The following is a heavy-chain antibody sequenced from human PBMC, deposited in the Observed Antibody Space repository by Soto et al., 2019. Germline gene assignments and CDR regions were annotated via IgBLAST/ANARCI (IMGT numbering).Heavy chain of an antibody. V-gene: IGHV3-23*01. CDR2: ISASGVTT. D-gene: IGHD1-26*01. Sequence: EVQLLESGGGLVQPGGSLRLSCAASGFAFHTHALSWVRQAPGKGLEWVSVISASGVTTYYADSVKGRFTISRDNSKNTVTLQMNSLRAEDTAFYYCAKDRTPPLSLSPSWQAIKNLLVGECFDSWGQGTLVTVSS. J-gene: IGHJ4*02. CDR1: GFAFHTHA. CDR3: AKDRTPPLSLSPSWQAIKNLLVGECFDS.